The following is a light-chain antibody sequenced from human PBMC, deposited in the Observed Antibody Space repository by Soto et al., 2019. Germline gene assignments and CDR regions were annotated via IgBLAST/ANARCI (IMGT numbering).Light chain of an antibody. V-gene: IGLV2-8*01. J-gene: IGLJ2*01. CDR2: EVT. CDR1: RSDVGDYNY. CDR3: SSYAGSDNFEV. Sequence: QSALTQPPSASGSPGQSVTMSCTGTRSDVGDYNYVSWYQQHPGKAPKLLIYEVTKRPSGVPDRFSGSKSANTASLTVSGLQAEDEADYYCSSYAGSDNFEVFGGGTKVTVL.